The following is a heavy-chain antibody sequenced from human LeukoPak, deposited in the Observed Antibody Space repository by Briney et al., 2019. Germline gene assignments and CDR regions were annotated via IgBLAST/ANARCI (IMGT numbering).Heavy chain of an antibody. V-gene: IGHV3-23*01. D-gene: IGHD6-19*01. CDR3: AKTRGGWYYFDY. J-gene: IGHJ4*02. CDR1: GFTFSSYA. CDR2: ISGSGGST. Sequence: PGGSLRLSCAASGFTFSSYAMSWVRQAPGKGLEWVSAISGSGGSTYYADSVKGRFTISRDNSKNTLYLQMNCLRAEDTAVYYCAKTRGGWYYFDYWGQGTLVTVSS.